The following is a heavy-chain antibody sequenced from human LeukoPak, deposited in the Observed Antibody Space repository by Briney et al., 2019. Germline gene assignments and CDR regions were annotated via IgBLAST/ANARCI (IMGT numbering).Heavy chain of an antibody. CDR3: AKGAYDYIEMGYFDY. J-gene: IGHJ4*02. CDR1: GFTFSSYA. V-gene: IGHV3-23*01. Sequence: GGSLRLSCAASGFTFSSYAMSWVRQAPGKGLEWVSLIVASSGSTFYADSVKGRFTISRDSSKNTLYLQMNSLRAEDMAVYYCAKGAYDYIEMGYFDYWGQGTLVTVSS. D-gene: IGHD5-12*01. CDR2: IVASSGST.